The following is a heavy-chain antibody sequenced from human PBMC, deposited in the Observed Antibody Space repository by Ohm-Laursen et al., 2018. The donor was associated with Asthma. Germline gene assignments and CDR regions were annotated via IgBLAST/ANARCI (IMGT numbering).Heavy chain of an antibody. CDR3: ARERSGLFDP. D-gene: IGHD6-25*01. Sequence: SQTLSLTCTVSGGSIGSDDYYWSWIRQPPGKGLEWIGYIYHSVSTYYSPSLKSRVTVSVDTSKNQFSLKLSSVTAADTAVYYCARERSGLFDPRGQGTLVTVSS. CDR1: GGSIGSDDYY. V-gene: IGHV4-30-4*01. CDR2: IYHSVST. J-gene: IGHJ5*02.